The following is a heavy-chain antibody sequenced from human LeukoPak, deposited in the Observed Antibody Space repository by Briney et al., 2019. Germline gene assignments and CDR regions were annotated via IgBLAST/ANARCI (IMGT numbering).Heavy chain of an antibody. CDR3: AKDIGGYAHDAFDI. CDR1: GFTFDDCA. CDR2: VRWNSGII. V-gene: IGHV3-9*01. Sequence: GGSLRLSCAASGFTFDDCAMHWVRQAPGKGLEWVSGVRWNSGIIGYAASVKGRFTISRDNAKNSLYLQMNSLRAEDTALYYCAKDIGGYAHDAFDIWGQGTMVTVSS. J-gene: IGHJ3*02. D-gene: IGHD1-26*01.